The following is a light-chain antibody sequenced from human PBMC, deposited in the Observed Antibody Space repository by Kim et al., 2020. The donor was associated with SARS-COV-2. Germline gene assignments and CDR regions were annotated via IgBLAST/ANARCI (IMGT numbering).Light chain of an antibody. CDR2: YDD. Sequence: QSVLTQPPSVSEVPRQRVIISCSGSSSNIGNNPVYWYQQFPGKAPKLLIYYDDLLASGVSDRFSGSKSGASASLAISGLQSEDEADYYCAGWDDSLKGVVFGGGTQLTVL. CDR3: AGWDDSLKGVV. CDR1: SSNIGNNP. J-gene: IGLJ2*01. V-gene: IGLV1-36*01.